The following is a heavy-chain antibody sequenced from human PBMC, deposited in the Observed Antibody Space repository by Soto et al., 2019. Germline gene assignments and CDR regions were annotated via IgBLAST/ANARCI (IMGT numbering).Heavy chain of an antibody. D-gene: IGHD6-13*01. CDR1: GGSIRSGGYY. V-gene: IGHV4-31*03. J-gene: IGHJ4*02. CDR3: ARVLSTAAVDY. Sequence: QVQLQESGPGLVKPSQTLSLSCTVSGGSIRSGGYYWTWIRQHPGKGLEWIGYIYYSGYTNYNPSLKSRVTISVDASKNQFSVKLSSVTAADTAVYYCARVLSTAAVDYWGQGTLVTVSS. CDR2: IYYSGYT.